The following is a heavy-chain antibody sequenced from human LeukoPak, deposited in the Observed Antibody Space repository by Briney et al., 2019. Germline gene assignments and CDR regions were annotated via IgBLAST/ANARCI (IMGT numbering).Heavy chain of an antibody. CDR2: IWSDGSKK. CDR3: ASGSDTTGYFFY. V-gene: IGHV3-33*01. Sequence: ESGRSLRLSCAASGFTFTTSGMHWVRQAPGKGLEWVAVIWSDGSKKLYADSVKGRFTISRDNSKHMLCLEMNSLRAEDTAIYYCASGSDTTGYFFYWGQGTLVTVSS. J-gene: IGHJ4*02. CDR1: GFTFTTSG. D-gene: IGHD3-22*01.